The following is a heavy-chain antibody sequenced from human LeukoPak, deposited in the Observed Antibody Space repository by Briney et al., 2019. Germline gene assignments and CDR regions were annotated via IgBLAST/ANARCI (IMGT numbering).Heavy chain of an antibody. Sequence: ATVKISCKVPGYTFTDYYVHWVQQAPGKGLEWMGLVDPEDGETIYAEKFQGRVTITADTSTDTAYMELSSLRSEDTAVYYCATEGTIFGGEFDYWGQGTLVTVSS. CDR1: GYTFTDYY. J-gene: IGHJ4*02. D-gene: IGHD3-3*01. CDR2: VDPEDGET. V-gene: IGHV1-69-2*01. CDR3: ATEGTIFGGEFDY.